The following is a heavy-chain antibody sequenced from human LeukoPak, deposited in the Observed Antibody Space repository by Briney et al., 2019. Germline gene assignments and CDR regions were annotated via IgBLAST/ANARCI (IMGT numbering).Heavy chain of an antibody. D-gene: IGHD3-22*01. CDR2: IRSKAYGGTT. J-gene: IGHJ4*02. CDR3: TRGGWYYYDSSGYLDY. CDR1: GFTFGDYA. Sequence: GRSLRLSCTASGFTFGDYAMSWFRQAPGKRLEWVGFIRSKAYGGTTEYAASVKGRFTISRDDSKSIAYLQMNSLKTEDTAVYYCTRGGWYYYDSSGYLDYWGQGTLVTVSS. V-gene: IGHV3-49*03.